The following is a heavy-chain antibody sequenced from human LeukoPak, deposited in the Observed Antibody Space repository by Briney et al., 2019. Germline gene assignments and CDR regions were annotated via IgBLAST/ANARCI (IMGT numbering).Heavy chain of an antibody. CDR2: INHSGST. CDR3: ATQHYDFWSGSNIEGAFAY. D-gene: IGHD3-3*01. Sequence: PSETLSLTCAVYGESFSRYYWSWIRQPPGKGLEWIGEINHSGSTNYNPSLKSRVTISVDTSKNQFFLKLSSVTAADTAVYYCATQHYDFWSGSNIEGAFAYWDQGTLVTVSS. V-gene: IGHV4-34*01. J-gene: IGHJ4*02. CDR1: GESFSRYY.